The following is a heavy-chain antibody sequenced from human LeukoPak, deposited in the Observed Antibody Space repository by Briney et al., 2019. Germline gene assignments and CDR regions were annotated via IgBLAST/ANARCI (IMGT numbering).Heavy chain of an antibody. J-gene: IGHJ4*02. D-gene: IGHD5-18*01. CDR3: ARLRWIQLWFFDY. CDR1: GFSFTNYR. Sequence: GESLKISCKGSGFSFTNYRIGWVRQTPGKGLEWMGSVSVGGSETRYSPSFQGQVTISVDKSISTAYLRWSTLKVPDTAIYYCARLRWIQLWFFDYWGPGTLVTVSS. V-gene: IGHV5-51*01. CDR2: VSVGGSET.